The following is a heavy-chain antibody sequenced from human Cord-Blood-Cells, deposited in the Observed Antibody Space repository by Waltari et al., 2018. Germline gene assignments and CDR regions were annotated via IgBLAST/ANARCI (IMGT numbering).Heavy chain of an antibody. CDR1: GFTFTSSA. CDR2: IVGGSGNT. D-gene: IGHD3-3*01. J-gene: IGHJ4*02. Sequence: QMQLVQSGPEVKKPGTSVKVSCKASGFTFTSSAVQWVRQARGQRLEWIGWIVGGSGNTNYAQKFQQRFTITRDMARSTGYMELSILRSEDTAVYYCAAVPIQGVVYWGQGTLVTVSS. CDR3: AAVPIQGVVY. V-gene: IGHV1-58*01.